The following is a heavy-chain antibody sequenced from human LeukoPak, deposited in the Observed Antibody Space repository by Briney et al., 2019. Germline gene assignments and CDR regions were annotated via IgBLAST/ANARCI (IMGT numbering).Heavy chain of an antibody. CDR3: ARGITMVRGADL. J-gene: IGHJ4*02. Sequence: SETLSLTCAVYGGSFSGYYWSWIRQPPGKGLEWMGEINHSGSTNYNPSLKSRVTISVDTSKNQFSLKLSSVTAADTAVYYCARGITMVRGADLWGQGTLVTVSS. CDR2: INHSGST. D-gene: IGHD3-10*01. CDR1: GGSFSGYY. V-gene: IGHV4-34*01.